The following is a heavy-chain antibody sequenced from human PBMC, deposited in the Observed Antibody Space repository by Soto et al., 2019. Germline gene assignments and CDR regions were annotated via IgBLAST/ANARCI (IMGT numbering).Heavy chain of an antibody. J-gene: IGHJ4*02. V-gene: IGHV1-24*01. CDR1: GYTLTELS. CDR3: ATGPDYGGNSVQYYFDY. CDR2: FDPEDGET. Sequence: ASVKVSCKDSGYTLTELSMHWVRQAPGRGLEWMGGFDPEDGETIYAQKFQGRVTMTEDTSTDTAYMELSSPRSEDTAVYYCATGPDYGGNSVQYYFDYWGQGTLVTVSS. D-gene: IGHD4-17*01.